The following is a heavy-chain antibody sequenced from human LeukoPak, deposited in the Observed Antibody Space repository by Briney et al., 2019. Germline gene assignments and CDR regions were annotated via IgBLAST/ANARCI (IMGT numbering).Heavy chain of an antibody. CDR1: GFNLSSFW. J-gene: IGHJ3*02. Sequence: PGGSLRLSCAAPGFNLSSFWMSWVRPAPGEGLEWVANIKQDGSEKYYVDSVKGRFTISRDNANKSLYLQMNSLRAEDTAVYYCARDRGFDIWGQGTMVTVSS. CDR2: IKQDGSEK. CDR3: ARDRGFDI. V-gene: IGHV3-7*05.